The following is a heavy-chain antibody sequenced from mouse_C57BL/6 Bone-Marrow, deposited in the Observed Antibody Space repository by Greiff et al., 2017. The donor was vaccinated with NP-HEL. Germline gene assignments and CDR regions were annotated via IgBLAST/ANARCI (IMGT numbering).Heavy chain of an antibody. CDR2: IDPSDSET. CDR1: GYTFTSYW. Sequence: QVQLQQPGAELVRPGSSVKLSCKASGYTFTSYWMHWVKQRPIQGLEWIGNIDPSDSETNYNQKFKDKATLTVDKSSSTAYMQLSSLTSEDSAVYYCARGGETARSWFAYWGQGTLVTVSA. D-gene: IGHD3-2*01. CDR3: ARGGETARSWFAY. V-gene: IGHV1-52*01. J-gene: IGHJ3*01.